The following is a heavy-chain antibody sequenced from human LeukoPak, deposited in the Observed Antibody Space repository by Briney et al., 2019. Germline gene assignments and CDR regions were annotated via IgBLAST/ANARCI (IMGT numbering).Heavy chain of an antibody. CDR1: GGSISSSSYY. CDR3: ARHLIRSYCSSTSCYLNWFDP. V-gene: IGHV4-39*01. CDR2: IYYSGST. J-gene: IGHJ5*02. Sequence: SETLSLTCTVSGGSISSSSYYWGWIRQPPGKGLEWIGSIYYSGSTYYNPSLKSRVTISVDTSKNQFSLKLSSVTAADTAVYYCARHLIRSYCSSTSCYLNWFDPWGQGTLVTVSS. D-gene: IGHD2-2*01.